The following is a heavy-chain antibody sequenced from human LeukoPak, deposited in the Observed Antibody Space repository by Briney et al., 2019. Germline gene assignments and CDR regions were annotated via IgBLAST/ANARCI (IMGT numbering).Heavy chain of an antibody. CDR1: GFTFSSYA. D-gene: IGHD2-2*02. V-gene: IGHV3-30-3*01. CDR2: ISYDGSNK. Sequence: GGFLRLSCAASGFTFSSYAMHWVRQAPGKGLEWVAVISYDGSNKYYADSVKGRFTISRDNSKNTLYLQMNSLRAEDTAVYYCARDPHSYCSSTSCYIFQHWGQGTLVTVSS. J-gene: IGHJ1*01. CDR3: ARDPHSYCSSTSCYIFQH.